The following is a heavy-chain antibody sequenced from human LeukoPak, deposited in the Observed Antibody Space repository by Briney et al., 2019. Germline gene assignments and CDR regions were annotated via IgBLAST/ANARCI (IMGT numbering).Heavy chain of an antibody. V-gene: IGHV1-2*02. J-gene: IGHJ3*02. CDR2: INANNGGT. CDR1: GYTFSGYY. Sequence: ASVKVSCKAFGYTFSGYYMHWVRQAPGQGLEWMGWINANNGGTNYAQKFQGRVTWTRDTSISTAYMELGRLRSDDTAVYYCARDYGRGFDIWGQGTMVTVSS. CDR3: ARDYGRGFDI. D-gene: IGHD3-10*01.